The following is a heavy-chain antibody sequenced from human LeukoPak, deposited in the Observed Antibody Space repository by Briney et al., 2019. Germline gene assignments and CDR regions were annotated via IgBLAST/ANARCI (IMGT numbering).Heavy chain of an antibody. Sequence: GASLKISCKGSGSSFTSYWIGWVRPMPGKGLEWMGIIYPGDSDTRYSPSFQGQVTISADKSISTAYLQWSSLKASDTAMYYCFQASSSSFDYWGQGTLVTVSS. CDR3: FQASSSSFDY. D-gene: IGHD6-6*01. V-gene: IGHV5-51*01. J-gene: IGHJ4*02. CDR2: IYPGDSDT. CDR1: GSSFTSYW.